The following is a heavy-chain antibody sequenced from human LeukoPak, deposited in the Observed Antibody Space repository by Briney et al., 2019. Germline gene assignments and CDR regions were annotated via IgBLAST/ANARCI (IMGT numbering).Heavy chain of an antibody. J-gene: IGHJ5*02. CDR1: GYTFTRYY. CDR2: INPNSGGT. D-gene: IGHD3-16*01. CDR3: ARVRWGNWFDP. V-gene: IGHV1-2*02. Sequence: ASVKVSCKASGYTFTRYYMHWVRQAPGQGLEGMGWINPNSGGTNYAQKFQGRVTMTRDTSISTAYMELSRLRSDDTAVYYCARVRWGNWFDPWGQGTLVTVSS.